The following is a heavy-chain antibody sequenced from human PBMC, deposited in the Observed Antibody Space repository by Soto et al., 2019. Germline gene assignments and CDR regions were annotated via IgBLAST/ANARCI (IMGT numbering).Heavy chain of an antibody. CDR1: GGSISSSSYY. V-gene: IGHV4-39*01. CDR3: VLRLYSSVFDP. J-gene: IGHJ5*02. D-gene: IGHD4-17*01. Sequence: SETLSLTCTVSGGSISSSSYYWGWIRQPPGKGLEWIGSIYYSGSTYYNPSLKSRVTISADTSKNQFSLKLSSVTAADTAVYYCVLRLYSSVFDPWGQGTLVTVSS. CDR2: IYYSGST.